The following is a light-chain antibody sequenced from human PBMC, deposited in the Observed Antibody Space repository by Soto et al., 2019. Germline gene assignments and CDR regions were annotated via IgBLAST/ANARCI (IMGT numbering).Light chain of an antibody. CDR2: AAS. Sequence: DIQMTQSPSSLSASVGDTVTITCRASQGFIDYLAWYQQRPGKVPKLLIYAASTLQTGVPSRFSGSGAGTDFTLTISSLQPEDGATYYCQKYDTAPQTFGQGTRVEI. CDR1: QGFIDY. CDR3: QKYDTAPQT. J-gene: IGKJ1*01. V-gene: IGKV1-27*01.